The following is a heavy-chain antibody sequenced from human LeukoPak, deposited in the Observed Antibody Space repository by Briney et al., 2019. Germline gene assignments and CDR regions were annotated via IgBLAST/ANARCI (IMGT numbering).Heavy chain of an antibody. Sequence: ASVKVSCKASGYTFTSYYMHWVRQAPGQGLEWMGIINSSGGSTSYAQKFQGRVTMTRDTSTSTVYMELSSLRSEDTAVSYCARDFYPRTDYSNYEAPWGQGTLVTVSS. CDR3: ARDFYPRTDYSNYEAP. CDR2: INSSGGST. V-gene: IGHV1-46*01. D-gene: IGHD4-11*01. CDR1: GYTFTSYY. J-gene: IGHJ5*02.